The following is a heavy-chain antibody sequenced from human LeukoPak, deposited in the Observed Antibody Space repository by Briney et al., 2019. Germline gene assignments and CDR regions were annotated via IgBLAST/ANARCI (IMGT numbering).Heavy chain of an antibody. Sequence: GGSLRLSCAASGFTFDDYAMHWVRQAPGKGLEWVSGISWNSGSIGYADSVKGRFTISRDNAKNSLYLQMNSLRAEDMALYYCAKGGHRKGEAFDIWGQGTMVTVSS. J-gene: IGHJ3*02. V-gene: IGHV3-9*03. CDR3: AKGGHRKGEAFDI. CDR1: GFTFDDYA. CDR2: ISWNSGSI. D-gene: IGHD1-14*01.